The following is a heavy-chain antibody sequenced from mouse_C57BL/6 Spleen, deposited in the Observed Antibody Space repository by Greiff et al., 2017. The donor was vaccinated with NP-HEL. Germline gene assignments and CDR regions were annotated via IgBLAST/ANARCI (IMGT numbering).Heavy chain of an antibody. V-gene: IGHV5-16*01. CDR3: ARRYDGYYGGYFDV. CDR2: INYDGSST. Sequence: EVKLVESEGGLVQPGSSMKLSCTASGFTFSDYYMAWVRQVPEKGLEWVANINYDGSSTYYLDSLKSRFIISRDNAKNILYLQMSSLKSEDTATYYCARRYDGYYGGYFDVWGTGTTVTVSS. D-gene: IGHD2-3*01. J-gene: IGHJ1*03. CDR1: GFTFSDYY.